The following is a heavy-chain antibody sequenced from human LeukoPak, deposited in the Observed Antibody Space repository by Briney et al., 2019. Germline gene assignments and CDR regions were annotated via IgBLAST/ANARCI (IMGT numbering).Heavy chain of an antibody. D-gene: IGHD1-14*01. Sequence: GGSLRLSCAASGFTLTRNHMNWVRQVPGKGLEWVSIIYSSDATYYADSVKGRFTVSRDKAKNTLYLQMNSLRADDTAVYYCARETPGSRVFDSWGQGTLVTVSS. J-gene: IGHJ4*02. CDR2: IYSSDAT. V-gene: IGHV3-66*01. CDR1: GFTLTRNH. CDR3: ARETPGSRVFDS.